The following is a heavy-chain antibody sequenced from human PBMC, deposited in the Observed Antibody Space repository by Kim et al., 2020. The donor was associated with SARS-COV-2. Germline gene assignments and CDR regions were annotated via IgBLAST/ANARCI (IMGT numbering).Heavy chain of an antibody. CDR2: ISSSSSGS. Sequence: GGSLRLSCAASGFTFSDYAMHWIRRAPGKGLEWVACISSSSSGSDYAYSAKGRFTITIASADNSLNLQMHMHRAKNAAADYYSRTRDPYTWLAFWDDFD. D-gene: IGHD3-3*02. CDR3: SRTRDPYTWLAFWDDFD. J-gene: IGHJ3*02. CDR1: GFTFSDYA. V-gene: IGHV3-11*03.